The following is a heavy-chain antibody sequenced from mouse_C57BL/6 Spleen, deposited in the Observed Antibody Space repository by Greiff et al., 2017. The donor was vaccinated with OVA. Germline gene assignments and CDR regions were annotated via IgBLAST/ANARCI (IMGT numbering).Heavy chain of an antibody. CDR1: GFTFSSYA. J-gene: IGHJ3*01. Sequence: DVKLQESGEGLVKPGGSLKLSCAASGFTFSSYAMSWVRQTPEKRLEWVAYISSGGDYIYYADTVKGRFTISRDNARNTLYLQMSSLKSEDTAMYYCTRDPDTLYYGSRPFAYWGQGTLVTVSA. CDR2: ISSGGDYI. V-gene: IGHV5-9-1*02. D-gene: IGHD1-1*01. CDR3: TRDPDTLYYGSRPFAY.